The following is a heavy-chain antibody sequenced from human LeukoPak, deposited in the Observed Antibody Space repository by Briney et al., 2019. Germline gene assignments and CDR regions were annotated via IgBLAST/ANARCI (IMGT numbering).Heavy chain of an antibody. CDR1: GYTFTSYG. Sequence: ASVKVSCKASGYTFTSYGISWVRQAPGQGLEWMGWINAYNGNTNYAQNLQGRVIMTTDTSTSTAYMELRSLRSDDTAVYYCARRQGTTLNFDYWGQGTLVTVSS. D-gene: IGHD1-1*01. J-gene: IGHJ4*02. V-gene: IGHV1-18*01. CDR2: INAYNGNT. CDR3: ARRQGTTLNFDY.